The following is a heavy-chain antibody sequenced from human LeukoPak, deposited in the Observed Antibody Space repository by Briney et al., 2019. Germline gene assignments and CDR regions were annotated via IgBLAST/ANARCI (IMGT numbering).Heavy chain of an antibody. CDR3: ARAIAAAGDF. D-gene: IGHD6-13*01. CDR2: INPNSGGT. V-gene: IGHV1-2*06. CDR1: GYTFTSYG. Sequence: ASVKVSCKASGYTFTSYGISWVRQAPGQGLEWMGRINPNSGGTNSAQKFQGRVTMTRDTSSNTAYQELNRLRSDDTAVYYCARAIAAAGDFWGQGTLVTVSS. J-gene: IGHJ4*02.